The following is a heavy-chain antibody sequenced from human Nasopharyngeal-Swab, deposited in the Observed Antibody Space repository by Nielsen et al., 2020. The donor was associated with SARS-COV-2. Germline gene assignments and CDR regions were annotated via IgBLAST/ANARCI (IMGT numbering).Heavy chain of an antibody. V-gene: IGHV3-48*01. Sequence: GSLRLSCAASGFTFSSYSMNWVRQAPGKGLEWVSYISSSSTIYYADSVKGRFTISRDNAKNSLYLQMNSLRAEDTAVYYCARDTTYDFWSGYSKSFDYWGQGTLVTVSS. D-gene: IGHD3-3*01. CDR3: ARDTTYDFWSGYSKSFDY. J-gene: IGHJ4*02. CDR1: GFTFSSYS. CDR2: ISSSSTI.